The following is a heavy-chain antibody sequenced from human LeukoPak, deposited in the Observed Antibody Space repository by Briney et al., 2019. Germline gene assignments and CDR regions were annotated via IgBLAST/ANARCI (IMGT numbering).Heavy chain of an antibody. J-gene: IGHJ6*03. CDR3: ARDGMGMTPNGGPYYYYYMDV. CDR1: GGSISSYY. V-gene: IGHV4-4*07. CDR2: IYTSGST. D-gene: IGHD6-13*01. Sequence: SETLSLTCTVSGGSISSYYWSWIRQPAGKGLEWIGRIYTSGSTNYNPSLKSRVTMSVDTSKNQFSLKLSSVTAADTAVYYCARDGMGMTPNGGPYYYYYMDVWGKGTTVTVSS.